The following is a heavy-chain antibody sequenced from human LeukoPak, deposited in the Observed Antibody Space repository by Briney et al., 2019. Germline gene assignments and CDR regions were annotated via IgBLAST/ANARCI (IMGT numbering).Heavy chain of an antibody. CDR1: GHSFTNHW. V-gene: IGHV5-51*01. CDR3: ARPRSGYYPLDY. D-gene: IGHD3-3*01. CDR2: IYPDDSDI. J-gene: IGHJ4*02. Sequence: GESLKISCKASGHSFTNHWIGWVRQMPGKGLEWMGVIYPDDSDIRYSPSFEGQVTISADKSISTAYLQWSSLKAADTAMYYCARPRSGYYPLDYWGQGTLVTVSS.